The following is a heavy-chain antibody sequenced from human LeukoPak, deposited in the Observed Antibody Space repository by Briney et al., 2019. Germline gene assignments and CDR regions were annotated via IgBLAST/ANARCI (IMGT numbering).Heavy chain of an antibody. CDR2: ISWNSGSI. CDR1: GFSFDDYV. V-gene: IGHV3-9*03. Sequence: GGSLRLSCAASGFSFDDYVMHWVRQAPGKGLEWVSGISWNSGSIGYADSVKGRFTISRDNAKNSLYLQMNSLRAEDMALYYCAKDYYGSGSSAFDIWGQETMVTVSS. D-gene: IGHD3-10*01. J-gene: IGHJ3*02. CDR3: AKDYYGSGSSAFDI.